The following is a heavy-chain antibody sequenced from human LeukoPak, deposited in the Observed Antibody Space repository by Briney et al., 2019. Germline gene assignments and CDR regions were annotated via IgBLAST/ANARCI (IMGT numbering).Heavy chain of an antibody. CDR3: AREYDYGVSRADY. V-gene: IGHV3-7*01. J-gene: IGHJ4*02. CDR2: INQDGSEK. D-gene: IGHD4-17*01. CDR1: GFTFSSYA. Sequence: GGSLRLSCAASGFTFSSYAMSWVRQAPGKGLEWVAHINQDGSEKHFVDSVEGRFTISRDNAANSLFLQMNSLRAEDTAVYYCAREYDYGVSRADYWGQGTLVTVSS.